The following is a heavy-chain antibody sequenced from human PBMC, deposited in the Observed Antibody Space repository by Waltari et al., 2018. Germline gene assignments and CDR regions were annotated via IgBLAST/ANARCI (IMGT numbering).Heavy chain of an antibody. CDR3: GRDAFGNTIGGVFDY. D-gene: IGHD3-3*01. V-gene: IGHV3-9*01. Sequence: VQLVESGGGLVQPGKTLRLSCVASGFIFEESAMHWVRQVPGKGVGWLSGISWNSNKIVDVDSVKGRFTISRDNAENSLYLLMNMLRSADTALYYCGRDAFGNTIGGVFDYWGQGTLLTVSS. CDR1: GFIFEESA. CDR2: ISWNSNKI. J-gene: IGHJ4*02.